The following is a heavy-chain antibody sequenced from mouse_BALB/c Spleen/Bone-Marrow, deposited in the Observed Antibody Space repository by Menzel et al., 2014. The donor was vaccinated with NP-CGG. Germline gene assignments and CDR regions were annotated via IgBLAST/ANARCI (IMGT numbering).Heavy chain of an antibody. J-gene: IGHJ4*01. V-gene: IGHV5-9-1*01. D-gene: IGHD1-1*01. CDR1: GFTFSSYA. Sequence: EVKLLESGGGLVKPGGSLKLSCAASGFTFSSYAMSWVRQTPEKRLGWVATISSGGSYTYYADSGKGRLTISRDNAKNTLYLQMSSLRSEDTAMYYCARSLYDYDAMDYWGQGTSVTVSS. CDR2: ISSGGSYT. CDR3: ARSLYDYDAMDY.